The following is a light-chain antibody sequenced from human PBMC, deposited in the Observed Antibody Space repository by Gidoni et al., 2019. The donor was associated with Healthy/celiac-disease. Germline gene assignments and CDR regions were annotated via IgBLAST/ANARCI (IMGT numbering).Light chain of an antibody. CDR2: KAS. CDR1: QSVCDW. J-gene: IGKJ1*01. CDR3: HHYSNLWT. Sequence: DIHMTQSPSTLSASIGDRVTVTCRASQSVCDWLAWYQQKPGEAPKLLIYKASRIESGVPARFSGSGSGTEFTLTINSLQPDDFATYYCHHYSNLWTFGQGSKVDIK. V-gene: IGKV1-5*03.